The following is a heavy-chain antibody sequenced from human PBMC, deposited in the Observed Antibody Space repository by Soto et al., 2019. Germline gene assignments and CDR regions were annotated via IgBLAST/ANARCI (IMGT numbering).Heavy chain of an antibody. CDR2: VYHSGST. CDR1: GGSISSDS. V-gene: IGHV4-59*08. CDR3: ARLDFGDPIGGFKP. Sequence: QVQLQESGPGLVKPSETLSLTCNVSGGSISSDSWGWIRQPPGKGLEWIAYVYHSGSTNYNPSLKGRVPLPGDQPNTPLSLKLSSVPPADTAVYYCARLDFGDPIGGFKPWGLGTMVPFSS. J-gene: IGHJ3*01. D-gene: IGHD4-17*01.